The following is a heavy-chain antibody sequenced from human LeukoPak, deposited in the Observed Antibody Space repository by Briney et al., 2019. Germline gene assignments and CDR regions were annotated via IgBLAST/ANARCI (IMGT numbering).Heavy chain of an antibody. CDR1: GFTFSSYG. V-gene: IGHV3-30*02. Sequence: GGSLRLSCAASGFTFSSYGMHWVRQAPGKGLEWVAFIRYDGSNKYYADSVKGRFTISRDNSKNTLYLQMNSLRAEDTAVYYWVKTFWGVRDAFDIWGQGTMVTVSS. D-gene: IGHD3-10*01. CDR3: VKTFWGVRDAFDI. J-gene: IGHJ3*02. CDR2: IRYDGSNK.